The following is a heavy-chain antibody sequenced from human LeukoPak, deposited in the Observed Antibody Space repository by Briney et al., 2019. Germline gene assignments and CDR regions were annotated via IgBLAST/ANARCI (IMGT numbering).Heavy chain of an antibody. D-gene: IGHD3-22*01. Sequence: GASVKVSCKASGGTFSSYAISWVRQAPGQGLEWMGGIIPIFGTANYAQKFQGRVTITADESTSTAYMELSSLRSEDTAVYYCARGDQGYYYDSSGTDLDYWGQGTMVTVSS. J-gene: IGHJ4*02. V-gene: IGHV1-69*13. CDR1: GGTFSSYA. CDR2: IIPIFGTA. CDR3: ARGDQGYYYDSSGTDLDY.